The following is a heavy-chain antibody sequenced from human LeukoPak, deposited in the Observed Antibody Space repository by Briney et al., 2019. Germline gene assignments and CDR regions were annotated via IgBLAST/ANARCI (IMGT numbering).Heavy chain of an antibody. D-gene: IGHD6-13*01. J-gene: IGHJ4*02. V-gene: IGHV3-23*01. CDR2: ISGSGANT. Sequence: GGSLRLSCAASGFTFSTYSMSWVRLAPGKGLEWVSGISGSGANTYYTDSVKGRFTISRDNSKNTLYLQMNSLRAEDTAVFYCAKYPASGGYFDYWGQGTLVTVSS. CDR3: AKYPASGGYFDY. CDR1: GFTFSTYS.